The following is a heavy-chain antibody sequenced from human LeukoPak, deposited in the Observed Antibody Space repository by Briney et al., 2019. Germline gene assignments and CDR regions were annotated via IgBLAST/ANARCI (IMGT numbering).Heavy chain of an antibody. Sequence: AESLQISCKGSGYSFTSYWIGWVRQMPGKGLEWMGIIYPGDSDTRYSPSFQGQVTISADKSISTAYLQWSSLKASDTAMYYCARLWQQWLPPGDYWGQGTLVTVSS. CDR2: IYPGDSDT. J-gene: IGHJ4*02. D-gene: IGHD6-19*01. V-gene: IGHV5-51*01. CDR1: GYSFTSYW. CDR3: ARLWQQWLPPGDY.